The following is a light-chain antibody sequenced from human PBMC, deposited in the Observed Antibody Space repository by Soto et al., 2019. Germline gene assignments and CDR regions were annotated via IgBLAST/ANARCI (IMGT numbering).Light chain of an antibody. CDR3: SSYTSSSTPYV. CDR1: SSDVGGYNY. Sequence: QSVLTQPACVSGSTGQSITISCTGNSSDVGGYNYVSWYQQHPGKAPKLMIYEVSNRPSGVSNRFSGSKAGNTASLTISGLQAEDEADYYCSSYTSSSTPYVFGTGTKLTVL. V-gene: IGLV2-14*01. CDR2: EVS. J-gene: IGLJ1*01.